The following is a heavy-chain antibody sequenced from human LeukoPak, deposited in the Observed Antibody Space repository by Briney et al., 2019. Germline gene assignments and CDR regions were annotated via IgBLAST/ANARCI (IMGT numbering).Heavy chain of an antibody. Sequence: ASVKVSCKASGYTFTGYYMHWVRQAPGQGFEWMGWINPNSGGTNYAQKFQGRVTMTRDTSISTAYMELSRLRSDDTAVYYCARGMGYCTPSSCNEGDYWGQGTLVTVSS. CDR1: GYTFTGYY. D-gene: IGHD2-8*01. V-gene: IGHV1-2*02. CDR3: ARGMGYCTPSSCNEGDY. J-gene: IGHJ4*02. CDR2: INPNSGGT.